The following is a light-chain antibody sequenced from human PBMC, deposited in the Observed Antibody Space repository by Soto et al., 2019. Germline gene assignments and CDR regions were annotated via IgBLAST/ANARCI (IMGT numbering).Light chain of an antibody. CDR3: QHYNIWPPWT. CDR2: GAS. V-gene: IGKV3-15*01. Sequence: EIVMTQSPATLSVSPGERATLSCRASQSVSSNLAWYQQKPGQAPRLLIYGASTRATGIPARFSGSGSGTEFTLTISSLQSEDLAVYYCQHYNIWPPWTFGQGTKVEIK. J-gene: IGKJ1*01. CDR1: QSVSSN.